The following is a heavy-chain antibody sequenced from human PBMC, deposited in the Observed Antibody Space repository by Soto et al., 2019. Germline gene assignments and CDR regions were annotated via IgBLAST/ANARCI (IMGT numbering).Heavy chain of an antibody. D-gene: IGHD3-10*01. CDR1: GGTFSSYT. Sequence: QVQLVQSGAEVKKPGSSVKVSCKASGGTFSSYTISWVRQAPGQGLEWMGRIIPILGIANYAQKFQGRVTITADKSTSPAYMELSSLRSEDTAVYYCALAGSFNYYYYGMDVWGQGTTVTVSS. V-gene: IGHV1-69*02. J-gene: IGHJ6*02. CDR2: IIPILGIA. CDR3: ALAGSFNYYYYGMDV.